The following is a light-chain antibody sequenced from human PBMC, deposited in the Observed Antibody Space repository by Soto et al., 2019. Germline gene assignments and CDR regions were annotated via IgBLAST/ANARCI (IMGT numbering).Light chain of an antibody. CDR3: EQSYSTPWT. V-gene: IGKV1-39*01. CDR1: QSISSY. J-gene: IGKJ1*01. Sequence: DLQMTQPPSSLSASVGDRVTITCRASQSISSYLNWYQQKPGKAPMLLIYAASSLQSGVPSRFSGSGSGTDFTLTISSLQPEDFATYYCEQSYSTPWTFGQGTKVEIK. CDR2: AAS.